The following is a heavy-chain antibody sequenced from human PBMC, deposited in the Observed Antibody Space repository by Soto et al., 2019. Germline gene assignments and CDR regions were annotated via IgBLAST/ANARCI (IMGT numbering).Heavy chain of an antibody. V-gene: IGHV4-30-4*01. D-gene: IGHD2-15*01. CDR2: IYYSGST. Sequence: QVQLQESGPGLVKPSQTLSLTCTVSGGSISSGDYYWSWIRQPPGKGLEWIGYIYYSGSTHYNPSLKSRVTISVDTSKHQFSRKRSSVTAADTAVYYCARSYCGGGSCYPPDYYYGMDVWGEGTTVTVSS. J-gene: IGHJ6*04. CDR3: ARSYCGGGSCYPPDYYYGMDV. CDR1: GGSISSGDYY.